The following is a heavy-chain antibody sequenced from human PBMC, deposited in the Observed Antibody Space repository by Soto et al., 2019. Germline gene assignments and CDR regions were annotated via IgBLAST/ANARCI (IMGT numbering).Heavy chain of an antibody. J-gene: IGHJ4*02. D-gene: IGHD1-7*01. V-gene: IGHV3-74*01. Sequence: GSLRLSCAASGFTFSSYWMHWVRQAPGKGLLWVSRINSDGSSTTYADSVKGRFTISRDNAKNTLYLQMNSLRPGDTAVYYCESDAPTGTSDYWGQGTLVTVSS. CDR1: GFTFSSYW. CDR3: ESDAPTGTSDY. CDR2: INSDGSST.